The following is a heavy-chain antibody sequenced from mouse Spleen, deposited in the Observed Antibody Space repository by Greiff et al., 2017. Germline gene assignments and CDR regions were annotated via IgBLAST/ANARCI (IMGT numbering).Heavy chain of an antibody. J-gene: IGHJ2*01. V-gene: IGHV1-64*01. CDR1: GYTFTSYW. Sequence: QVQLQQPGAELVKPGASVKLSCKASGYTFTSYWMHWVKQRPGQGLEWIGMIHPNSGSTNYNEKFKSKATLTVDKSSSTAYMQLSSLTSEDSADYYCARTYYAQVGYYFDYWGQGTTLTVSS. CDR2: IHPNSGST. CDR3: ARTYYAQVGYYFDY. D-gene: IGHD1-1*01.